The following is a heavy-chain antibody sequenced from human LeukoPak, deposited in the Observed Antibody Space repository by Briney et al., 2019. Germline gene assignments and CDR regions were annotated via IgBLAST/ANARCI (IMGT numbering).Heavy chain of an antibody. CDR3: ARSYYDSSGYYHDAFDI. J-gene: IGHJ3*02. D-gene: IGHD3-22*01. Sequence: ASVKVSCKASGYTFTSYDINWVRQATGQGLEWMGWISAYNGNTNYAQKLQGRVTMTTDTSTSTAYMELRSLRSDDTAVYYCARSYYDSSGYYHDAFDIWGQGTMVTVSS. CDR1: GYTFTSYD. V-gene: IGHV1-18*01. CDR2: ISAYNGNT.